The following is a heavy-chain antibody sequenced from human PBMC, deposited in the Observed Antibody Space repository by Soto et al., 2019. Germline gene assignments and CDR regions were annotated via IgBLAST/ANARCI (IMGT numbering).Heavy chain of an antibody. CDR3: SHGYYQYFES. J-gene: IGHJ4*02. Sequence: GGSLRLSCVVSGFTFRKAWMSWVRQAPGRGLEWVGRIKRKTDGGTVEYAAPVKDRFTISRDDSENTLYLQMNSLKTEDTAVYYCSHGYYQYFESWGQGTLVTVSS. V-gene: IGHV3-15*01. CDR1: GFTFRKAW. CDR2: IKRKTDGGTV. D-gene: IGHD5-18*01.